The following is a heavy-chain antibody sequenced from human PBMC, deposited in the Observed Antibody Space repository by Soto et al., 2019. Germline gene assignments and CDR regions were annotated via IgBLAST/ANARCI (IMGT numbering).Heavy chain of an antibody. CDR3: ARDFTIFGVVTYYFDY. V-gene: IGHV1-3*01. CDR1: GYTFTSYA. CDR2: INAGNGNT. J-gene: IGHJ4*02. Sequence: RASVKVSCKASGYTFTSYAMHWVRQAPGQRLEWMGWINAGNGNTKYSQKFQGRVTITRDTSASTAYMELSSLRSEDTAVYYCARDFTIFGVVTYYFDYWGQGTLVTVSS. D-gene: IGHD3-3*01.